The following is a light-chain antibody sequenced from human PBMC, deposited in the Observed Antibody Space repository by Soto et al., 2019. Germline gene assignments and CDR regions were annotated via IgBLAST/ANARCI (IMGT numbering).Light chain of an antibody. V-gene: IGKV3-20*01. CDR3: QQYGSSPET. J-gene: IGKJ1*01. CDR1: QSVTYRY. CDR2: AAS. Sequence: VLTQSPGTMALSPGARVTLSCGASQSVTYRYLAWYQQKPGQAPKLLIYAASTRATGIPDRFSGSGSGTDFTFTISRLEPGDFAVYYCQQYGSSPETFGQGTKVDIK.